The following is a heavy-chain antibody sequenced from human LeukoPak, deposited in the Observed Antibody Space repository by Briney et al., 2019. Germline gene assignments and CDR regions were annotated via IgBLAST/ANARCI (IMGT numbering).Heavy chain of an antibody. Sequence: GGSLRLSCAASGFTFSDYYMSWIRQAPGKGLEWVSYISSSGSTIYYADSVKGRFTISRDNAKNSLYLQMNSLRAEDTAVYYCTRRDYNDILTGPDVWGKGTTVTVSS. J-gene: IGHJ6*04. CDR1: GFTFSDYY. V-gene: IGHV3-11*01. CDR2: ISSSGSTI. CDR3: TRRDYNDILTGPDV. D-gene: IGHD3-9*01.